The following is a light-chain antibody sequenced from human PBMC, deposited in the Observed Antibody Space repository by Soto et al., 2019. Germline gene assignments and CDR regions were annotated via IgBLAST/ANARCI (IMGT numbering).Light chain of an antibody. J-gene: IGKJ3*01. Sequence: EVVLTQSPGTLSLSPGESATLSCRASQIVTINSLAWYQQKPGQPPRLLIYAASTRASAIPDRFSGSGSGTDFTHTIIRLQPEDFALYYCQQYGDSPFTFCPGPRVDVK. CDR2: AAS. CDR3: QQYGDSPFT. V-gene: IGKV3-20*01. CDR1: QIVTINS.